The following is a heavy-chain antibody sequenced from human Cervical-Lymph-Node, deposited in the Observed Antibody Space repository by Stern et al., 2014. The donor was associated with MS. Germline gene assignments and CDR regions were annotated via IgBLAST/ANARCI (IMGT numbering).Heavy chain of an antibody. V-gene: IGHV1-2*06. CDR1: GYTFTDYY. Sequence: QVQLVQSGAEVKKPGTSVKVSCKASGYTFTDYYMHWVRQAPGRGIEWMGRINPTRGDTKYAQNFQGRVTMTRDTSISTAYMEVSRLRSDDAAIYYCAKYAGRAGGVYYGLDVWGQGTTVTVSS. CDR2: INPTRGDT. J-gene: IGHJ6*02. D-gene: IGHD2-15*01. CDR3: AKYAGRAGGVYYGLDV.